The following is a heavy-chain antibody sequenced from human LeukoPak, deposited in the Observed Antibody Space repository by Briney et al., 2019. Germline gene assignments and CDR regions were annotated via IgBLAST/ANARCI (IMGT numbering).Heavy chain of an antibody. CDR3: ARDLGIAVAGPEAEYFQH. D-gene: IGHD6-19*01. Sequence: GGSLRLSCAASVFTFSSYEMNWVRQAPGKGLEWVSYISSSGSTIYYADSVKGRFTISRDNAKNSLYLQMNSLRAEDTAVYYCARDLGIAVAGPEAEYFQHWGQGTLVTVSS. CDR2: ISSSGSTI. CDR1: VFTFSSYE. J-gene: IGHJ1*01. V-gene: IGHV3-48*03.